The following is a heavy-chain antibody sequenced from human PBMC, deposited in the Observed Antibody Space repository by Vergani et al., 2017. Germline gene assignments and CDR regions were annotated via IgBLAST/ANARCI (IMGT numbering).Heavy chain of an antibody. J-gene: IGHJ6*02. CDR3: ARQGAAASPRDYYYGMDV. V-gene: IGHV5-51*01. D-gene: IGHD6-13*01. CDR2: IYPGDSDT. Sequence: EVQLVQSGAEVKKPGESLKISCKGSGYSFTSYWIGWVRQMPGKGLEWMGIIYPGDSDTRYSPSFQGQVTISADKSSSPAYLQWSSRKASDTAMYYCARQGAAASPRDYYYGMDVWGQGTTVTVSS. CDR1: GYSFTSYW.